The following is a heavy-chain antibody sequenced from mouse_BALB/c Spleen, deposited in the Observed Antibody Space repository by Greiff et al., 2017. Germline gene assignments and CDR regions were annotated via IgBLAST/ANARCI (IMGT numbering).Heavy chain of an antibody. CDR2: ISYSGST. J-gene: IGHJ3*01. CDR3: ARQGITTFAY. CDR1: GYSITSDYA. Sequence: EVKLVESGPGLVKPSQSLSLTCTVTGYSITSDYAWNWIRQFPGNKLEWMGYISYSGSTSYNPSLKSRISITRDTSKNQFFLQLNSVTTEDTATYYCARQGITTFAYWGQGTLVTVSA. V-gene: IGHV3-2*02. D-gene: IGHD2-4*01.